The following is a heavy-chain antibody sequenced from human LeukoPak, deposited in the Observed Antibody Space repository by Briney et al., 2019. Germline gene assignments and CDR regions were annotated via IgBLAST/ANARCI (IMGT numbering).Heavy chain of an antibody. CDR3: ARGPRANYDILTGYYNGYYFDY. CDR2: IYHSGST. V-gene: IGHV4-30-2*01. CDR1: GGSISSGGYS. Sequence: SQTLSLTCAVSGGSISSGGYSWSWIRQPPGKGLEWIGYIYHSGSTYYNPSLKSRVTISVDRSKNQFSLKLSSVTAADTAVYYCARGPRANYDILTGYYNGYYFDYWGQGTLVTVSS. D-gene: IGHD3-9*01. J-gene: IGHJ4*02.